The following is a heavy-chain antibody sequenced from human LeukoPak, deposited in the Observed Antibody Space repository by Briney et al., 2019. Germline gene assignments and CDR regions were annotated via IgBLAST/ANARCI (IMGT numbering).Heavy chain of an antibody. CDR2: INPNSGGT. D-gene: IGHD3-9*01. CDR3: ARGYYDILTGYYNPFDY. CDR1: GYTFTGYY. J-gene: IGHJ4*02. V-gene: IGHV1-2*02. Sequence: GASVKVSCKASGYTFTGYYMHWVRQAPGQGLEWMGWINPNSGGTNYAEKFQGRVTMTRDTSISTAYMELSRLRSDDTAVYYCARGYYDILTGYYNPFDYWGQETLVTVSS.